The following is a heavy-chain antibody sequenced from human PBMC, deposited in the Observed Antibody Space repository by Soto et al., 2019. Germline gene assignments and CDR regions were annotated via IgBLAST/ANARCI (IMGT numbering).Heavy chain of an antibody. CDR2: ISNGGGST. CDR1: GFTFSSYA. CDR3: AKDGCSSTSCYIGAQFDP. Sequence: EVQLLESGGGLVQPGGSLRLSCAASGFTFSSYAMTWVRQAPGKGLEWVSTISNGGGSTYYTDSVKGRLTISRDDSKNTLYLQMNSLRAEDTAVYYCAKDGCSSTSCYIGAQFDPWGQGTLGTVSS. J-gene: IGHJ5*02. D-gene: IGHD2-2*02. V-gene: IGHV3-23*01.